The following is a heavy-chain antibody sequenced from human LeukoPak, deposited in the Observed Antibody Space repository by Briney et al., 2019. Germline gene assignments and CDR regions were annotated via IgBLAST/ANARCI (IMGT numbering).Heavy chain of an antibody. Sequence: GASVKVSCKASGGTFSSYAISWVRQAPGQGLEWVGGIIPIFGTANYAQKFQGRVTITADESTSTAYMELSSLRSEDTAVYYCARDGGYSNPFDYWGQGTLVTVSS. CDR2: IIPIFGTA. D-gene: IGHD4-11*01. J-gene: IGHJ4*02. CDR3: ARDGGYSNPFDY. CDR1: GGTFSSYA. V-gene: IGHV1-69*13.